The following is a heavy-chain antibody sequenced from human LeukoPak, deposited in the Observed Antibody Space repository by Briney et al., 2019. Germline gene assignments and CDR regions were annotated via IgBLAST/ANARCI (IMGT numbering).Heavy chain of an antibody. J-gene: IGHJ4*02. D-gene: IGHD6-13*01. Sequence: GASVKVSCKASGYTFTNYDVNWVRQATGQGLEWMGWMNPNSGNTDYAQKFQGRVTTTRNTSISTAYMELSSLRSEDTAVYYCARGYSSSWYTPAQFDYWGQGTLVTVSS. CDR1: GYTFTNYD. V-gene: IGHV1-8*01. CDR3: ARGYSSSWYTPAQFDY. CDR2: MNPNSGNT.